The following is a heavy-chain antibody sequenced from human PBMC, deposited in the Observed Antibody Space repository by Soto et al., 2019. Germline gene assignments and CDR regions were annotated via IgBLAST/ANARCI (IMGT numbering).Heavy chain of an antibody. CDR2: IYYSGST. J-gene: IGHJ5*02. Sequence: SETLSLTCTVSGGSISSSSYYWGWIRQPPGKGLEWIGSIYYSGSTYYNPSLKSRVTISVDTSKNKFSLKLSSVTAADTAVYYCARQGISEFWSGLNNWFDPWGQGTLVTVSS. CDR1: GGSISSSSYY. CDR3: ARQGISEFWSGLNNWFDP. D-gene: IGHD3-3*01. V-gene: IGHV4-39*01.